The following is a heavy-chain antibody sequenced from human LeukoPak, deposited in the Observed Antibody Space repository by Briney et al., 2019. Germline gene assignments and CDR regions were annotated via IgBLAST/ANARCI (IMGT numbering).Heavy chain of an antibody. D-gene: IGHD2-2*01. Sequence: GGSLRLSCAASGFGFSSYGMHWVRQAPGKGLEWVALIWYDGTDKYYADSVKGRFAISRDNSENTLYLQMSSPRADDTAVYYCARTEYCTNTICYTFDNWGQGTLVTVSS. CDR1: GFGFSSYG. CDR3: ARTEYCTNTICYTFDN. V-gene: IGHV3-33*01. CDR2: IWYDGTDK. J-gene: IGHJ4*02.